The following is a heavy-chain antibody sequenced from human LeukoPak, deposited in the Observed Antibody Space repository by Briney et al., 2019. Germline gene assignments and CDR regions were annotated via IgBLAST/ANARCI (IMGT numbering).Heavy chain of an antibody. Sequence: TGGSLRLSCAASGFTFRSFAMNWVRQAPGKGLEWVSAISGSGGSTYYADSVKGRFTISRDNSKNTLYLQMNSLRAEDTAVYYCAKDRVPAQGLLRRGSSWHFDYWGQGTLVTVSS. CDR2: ISGSGGST. CDR1: GFTFRSFA. J-gene: IGHJ4*02. CDR3: AKDRVPAQGLLRRGSSWHFDY. D-gene: IGHD6-13*01. V-gene: IGHV3-23*01.